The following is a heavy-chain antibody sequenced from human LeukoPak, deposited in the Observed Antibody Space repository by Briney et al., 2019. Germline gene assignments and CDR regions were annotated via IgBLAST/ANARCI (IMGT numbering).Heavy chain of an antibody. J-gene: IGHJ5*02. CDR1: GGTFSSYA. D-gene: IGHD1-7*01. V-gene: IGHV1-69*05. Sequence: AASVKVSCKASGGTFSSYAISWVRQAPGQGLEWMGGIIPIFGTANYAQKLQGRVTMTTDTSTSTAYMELRSLRSDDTAVYYCARGITGTTNGFDPWGQGTLVTVSS. CDR2: IIPIFGTA. CDR3: ARGITGTTNGFDP.